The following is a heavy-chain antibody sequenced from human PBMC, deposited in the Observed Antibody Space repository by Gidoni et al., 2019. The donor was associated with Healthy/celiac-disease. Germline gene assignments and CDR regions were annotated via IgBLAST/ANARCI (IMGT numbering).Heavy chain of an antibody. Sequence: QVQLQESGPGLVKPSETLSLTCTVSGGSISSYYWRWIRQPPGKGLEWIGYIYYSGSTNYNPSLKSRVTISVDTSKNQFSLKLSSVTAADTAVYYCASANYDFWSGYPNGYYFDYWGQGTLVTVSS. CDR2: IYYSGST. CDR1: GGSISSYY. V-gene: IGHV4-59*01. CDR3: ASANYDFWSGYPNGYYFDY. D-gene: IGHD3-3*01. J-gene: IGHJ4*02.